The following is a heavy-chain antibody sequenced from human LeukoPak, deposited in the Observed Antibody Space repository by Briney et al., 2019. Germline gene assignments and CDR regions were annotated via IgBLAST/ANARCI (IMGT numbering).Heavy chain of an antibody. CDR1: GYTLTELS. Sequence: ASVKVSCKVSGYTLTELSVHWVRQAPGKGLEWMGGFDPEDGETIYAQKFQGRVTMTEDTSTDTAYMELSSLRSEDTAVYYCARDEIGYSYGPRSYFDYWGQGTLVTVSS. V-gene: IGHV1-24*01. D-gene: IGHD5-18*01. CDR2: FDPEDGET. CDR3: ARDEIGYSYGPRSYFDY. J-gene: IGHJ4*02.